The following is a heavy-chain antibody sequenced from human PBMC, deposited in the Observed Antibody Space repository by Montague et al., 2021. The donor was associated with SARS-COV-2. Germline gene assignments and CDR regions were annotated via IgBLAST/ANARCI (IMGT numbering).Heavy chain of an antibody. CDR3: ARAYCGGDCYFYWYFDL. D-gene: IGHD2-21*02. Sequence: CAIPGDSVSSNIATWNWIRQSPSRGLEWLGRTYYRSKWYNDYAVSVKSRVIINPGTSNNRISLQLNSVTPEDTAVYYCARAYCGGDCYFYWYFDLWGRGTLVTVSS. CDR2: TYYRSKWYN. J-gene: IGHJ2*01. CDR1: GDSVSSNIAT. V-gene: IGHV6-1*01.